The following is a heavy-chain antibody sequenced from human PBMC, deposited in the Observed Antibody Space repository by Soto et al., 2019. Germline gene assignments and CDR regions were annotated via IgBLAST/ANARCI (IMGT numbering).Heavy chain of an antibody. D-gene: IGHD5-18*01. Sequence: QVHLVQSGAEVKKPGASVKVSCKASGYTFTNYYIHWVRQAPGQGLEWLGIIRPSGGRTEYAQWFQGRVTMTRDTSTSTVYMELTSLTSEETAVYYCAREPNESYYFDYWGQGTLVTVSS. V-gene: IGHV1-46*01. CDR1: GYTFTNYY. J-gene: IGHJ4*02. CDR3: AREPNESYYFDY. CDR2: IRPSGGRT.